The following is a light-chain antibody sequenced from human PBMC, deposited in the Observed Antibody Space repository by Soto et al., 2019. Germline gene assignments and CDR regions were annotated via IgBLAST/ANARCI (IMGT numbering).Light chain of an antibody. CDR3: LSYDTSRRGV. CDR1: SSNIGAGFD. V-gene: IGLV1-40*01. J-gene: IGLJ2*01. Sequence: QSVLTQPPSVSGAPGQTVTISCTGTSSNIGAGFDVHWYQQLPGAAPKLLIYANTDRPSGVPDRFSGSKSVTSASLAITGLPPEDEADYFCLSYDTSRRGVFGGGTQLTVL. CDR2: ANT.